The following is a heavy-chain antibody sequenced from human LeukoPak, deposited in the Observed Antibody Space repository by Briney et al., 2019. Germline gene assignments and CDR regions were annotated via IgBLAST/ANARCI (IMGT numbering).Heavy chain of an antibody. CDR1: GGSFSGYY. CDR2: INHSGST. Sequence: SETLSLTCAVYGGSFSGYYWSWIRQPPGKGLEWIGEINHSGSTNYNPSLKSRVTISVDTSKNQFSLKLSSVTAADTAVYYCARALTIFGVVIRKTQYYFDYWGQGTLVTVSS. D-gene: IGHD3-3*01. J-gene: IGHJ4*02. CDR3: ARALTIFGVVIRKTQYYFDY. V-gene: IGHV4-34*01.